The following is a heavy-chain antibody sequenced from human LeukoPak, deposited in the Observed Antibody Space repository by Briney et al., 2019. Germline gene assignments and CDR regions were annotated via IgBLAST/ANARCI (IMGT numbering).Heavy chain of an antibody. CDR1: GYSISNGYD. D-gene: IGHD2-15*01. CDR3: AREDRNYYYMVV. V-gene: IGHV4-38-2*02. J-gene: IGHJ6*03. Sequence: KPSETLSLTCSVSGYSISNGYDWGWIRQPPGKGLEWIGNIYHSGSTYYNPSLQSRVTISVDTSKNQFSLKVSSVTAADTAVYYCAREDRNYYYMVVWGKGTTVTVSS. CDR2: IYHSGST.